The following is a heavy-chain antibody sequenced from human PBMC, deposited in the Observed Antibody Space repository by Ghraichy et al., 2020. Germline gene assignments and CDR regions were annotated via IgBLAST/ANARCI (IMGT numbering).Heavy chain of an antibody. J-gene: IGHJ5*02. CDR3: VRVGLPGP. V-gene: IGHV1-8*01. CDR2: MNPDSGVT. CDR1: GYTFTSYD. Sequence: ASVKVSCKASGYTFTSYDMNWVRQATGQGLEWMGWMNPDSGVTGYAQKFQGRVIMTRNTAISTAYMELSSLRSEDTAVYYCVRVGLPGPWGQGTLVTVSS. D-gene: IGHD3-16*01.